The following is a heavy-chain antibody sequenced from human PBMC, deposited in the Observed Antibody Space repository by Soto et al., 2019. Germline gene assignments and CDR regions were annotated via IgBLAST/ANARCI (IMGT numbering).Heavy chain of an antibody. CDR3: AATITMVRGALNYYYGMDV. V-gene: IGHV4-59*08. CDR2: IYYGGST. CDR1: GGSISPYY. J-gene: IGHJ6*02. D-gene: IGHD3-10*01. Sequence: SETLSLTCTVSGGSISPYYWSWIRQPPGKGLEWVGYIYYGGSTSYNPSLKSRVTISLETSKSQFSLRLSSVTAADTAVYYCAATITMVRGALNYYYGMDVWGQGTTVTVSS.